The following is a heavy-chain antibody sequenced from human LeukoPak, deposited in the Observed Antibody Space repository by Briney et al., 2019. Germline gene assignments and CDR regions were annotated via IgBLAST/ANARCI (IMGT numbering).Heavy chain of an antibody. CDR2: IRYDGSNK. Sequence: PGGSLRLSCAASGFTFSSYGMHWVRQAPGKGLEWVAFIRYDGSNKYYADSVKGRFTISRDNSKNTLYLQMNSLRAEDTAVYYCAKDGITTVKPWYFDLWGRGTLVTVSS. J-gene: IGHJ2*01. CDR1: GFTFSSYG. V-gene: IGHV3-30*02. CDR3: AKDGITTVKPWYFDL. D-gene: IGHD4-17*01.